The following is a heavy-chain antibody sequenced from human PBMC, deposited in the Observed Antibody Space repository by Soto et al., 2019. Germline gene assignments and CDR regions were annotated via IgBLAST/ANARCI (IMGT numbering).Heavy chain of an antibody. CDR2: IYYSGST. CDR1: GGSISSYY. D-gene: IGHD6-13*01. V-gene: IGHV4-59*01. J-gene: IGHJ5*02. Sequence: SETLSLTCTVSGGSISSYYWSWIRQPPGKGLEWIGYIYYSGSTNYNPSLESRVTISVDTSKNQFSLKLSSVTAADTAVYYCARTKAAAGQGWFDPWGQGTLVTVSS. CDR3: ARTKAAAGQGWFDP.